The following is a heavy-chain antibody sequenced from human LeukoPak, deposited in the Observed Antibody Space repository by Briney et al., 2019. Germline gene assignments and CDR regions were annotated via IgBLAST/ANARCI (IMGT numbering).Heavy chain of an antibody. J-gene: IGHJ3*02. D-gene: IGHD3-10*01. V-gene: IGHV3-48*02. CDR2: ISGNSVI. Sequence: PGGSLRLSCAASGFTYNDYSMNWVRQAPGKGLEWISYISGNSVIYYTDSMKGRLTISRDNAKNSQYLQMNSLRDEDTAVYYCAREGYYGAFDIWGQGTMVTVSS. CDR1: GFTYNDYS. CDR3: AREGYYGAFDI.